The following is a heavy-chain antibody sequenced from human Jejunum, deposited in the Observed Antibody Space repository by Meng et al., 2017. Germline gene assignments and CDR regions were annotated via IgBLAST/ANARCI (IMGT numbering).Heavy chain of an antibody. CDR2: ITHSGST. CDR1: GESFSNYY. D-gene: IGHD3-10*01. Sequence: QVQLQQWGAGLLKPSETLSLTCSVYGESFSNYYWNWIRQAPGKGLEWIGEITHSGSTKYDPSLKSRVTISQDTSKIQFSLKLSSVTAADAAVYYCARYGGSGSYWHFDPWGRGTLVTVSS. J-gene: IGHJ2*01. V-gene: IGHV4-34*01. CDR3: ARYGGSGSYWHFDP.